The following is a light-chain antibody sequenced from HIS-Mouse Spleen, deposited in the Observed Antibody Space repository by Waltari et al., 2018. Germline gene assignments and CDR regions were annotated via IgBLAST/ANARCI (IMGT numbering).Light chain of an antibody. CDR3: NSRDSSGNHYV. CDR1: SLRSYY. V-gene: IGLV3-19*01. CDR2: GKN. J-gene: IGLJ1*01. Sequence: SSELTQDPAVSVALGQTVRITCQGDSLRSYYLSWYQQKPGQAPVLVIYGKNNRPSGIPDRFSGSSSGNTASLTITGAQAEDEADYYCNSRDSSGNHYVFGTGTKVTVL.